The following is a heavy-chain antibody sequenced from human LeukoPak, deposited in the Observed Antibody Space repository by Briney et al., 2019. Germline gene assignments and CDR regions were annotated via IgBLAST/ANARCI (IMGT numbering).Heavy chain of an antibody. Sequence: SGPTLVKPTQTLTLTCTFSGFSLSTSGVSVGWIRQPPGKALECLALIYWDDDKRYSPSLKSRLAITKDTSKNQVVLTMTNMDPVDKATYYCAHRQTYAPFDYWGQGTLVTVSS. J-gene: IGHJ4*02. D-gene: IGHD4-17*01. CDR3: AHRQTYAPFDY. CDR1: GFSLSTSGVS. CDR2: IYWDDDK. V-gene: IGHV2-5*02.